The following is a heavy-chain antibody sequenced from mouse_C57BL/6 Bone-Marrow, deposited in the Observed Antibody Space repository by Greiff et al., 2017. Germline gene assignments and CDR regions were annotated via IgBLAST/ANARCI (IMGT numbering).Heavy chain of an antibody. D-gene: IGHD1-1*01. CDR2: ISDGGSYT. CDR1: GFTFSSYA. Sequence: EVKLVESGGGLVKPGGSLKLSCAASGFTFSSYAMSWVRQTPEKRLEWVATISDGGSYTYYPDNVKGRVTISRDKAKNNLYLQMSPLKSEDTAMYYCALVAGGFDYWGQGTTLTVSS. J-gene: IGHJ2*01. V-gene: IGHV5-4*03. CDR3: ALVAGGFDY.